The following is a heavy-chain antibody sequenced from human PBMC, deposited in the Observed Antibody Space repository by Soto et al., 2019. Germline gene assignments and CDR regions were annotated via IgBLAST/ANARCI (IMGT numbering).Heavy chain of an antibody. D-gene: IGHD3-10*01. V-gene: IGHV3-30-3*01. Sequence: GGSLRLSCAASGLSFSKYAMHWVRQAPAKGLEWVAVVTFDGSEEFYADSVEGRFTISRDNSKNTLYLQMNSLRAEDTAVYYCAAHGSGTSFYVDYWGQGTLVTVSS. CDR2: VTFDGSEE. CDR3: AAHGSGTSFYVDY. J-gene: IGHJ4*01. CDR1: GLSFSKYA.